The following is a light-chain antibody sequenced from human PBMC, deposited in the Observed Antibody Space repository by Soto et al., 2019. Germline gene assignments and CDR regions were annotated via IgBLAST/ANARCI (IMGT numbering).Light chain of an antibody. CDR2: SAS. Sequence: EIVLTQSPGTLSLSPGERATLSCRASQSISTELAWYQQIPGQPPRLLIYSASTRATGVPARFTGSGSGSEFTLTISGLQSEDFAIYYCQQGHNWPLTFGQGTRLEI. J-gene: IGKJ2*01. CDR1: QSISTE. CDR3: QQGHNWPLT. V-gene: IGKV3-15*01.